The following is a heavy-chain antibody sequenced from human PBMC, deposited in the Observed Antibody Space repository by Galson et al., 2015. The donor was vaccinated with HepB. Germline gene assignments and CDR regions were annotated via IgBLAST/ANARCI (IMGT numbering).Heavy chain of an antibody. Sequence: SLRLSCAASGFTFSSYSMNWVRQAPGKGLEWVSYISSSSSTIYYADSVKGRFTISRDNAKNSLYLQMNSLRAEDTAVYYCARVSGLIDYWGQGTLVTVSS. V-gene: IGHV3-48*01. CDR1: GFTFSSYS. CDR2: ISSSSSTI. J-gene: IGHJ4*02. D-gene: IGHD3-22*01. CDR3: ARVSGLIDY.